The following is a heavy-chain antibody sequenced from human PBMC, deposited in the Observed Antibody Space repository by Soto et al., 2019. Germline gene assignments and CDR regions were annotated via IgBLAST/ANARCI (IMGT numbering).Heavy chain of an antibody. Sequence: ASVKVSCKASGYTFTGYYMHWVRQAPGQGLEWMGWINPNSGGTNYAQKFRGRVTMTRDTSISTAYMELSRLRSDDTAVYYCASGGPIVVVTAIVYNWFDPWGQGTLVTVSS. CDR3: ASGGPIVVVTAIVYNWFDP. V-gene: IGHV1-2*02. D-gene: IGHD2-21*02. CDR1: GYTFTGYY. CDR2: INPNSGGT. J-gene: IGHJ5*02.